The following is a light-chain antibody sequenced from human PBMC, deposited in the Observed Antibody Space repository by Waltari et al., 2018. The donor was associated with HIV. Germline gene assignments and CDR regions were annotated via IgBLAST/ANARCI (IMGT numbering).Light chain of an antibody. V-gene: IGLV1-44*01. CDR1: DNNIERFT. Sequence: SALTQEASVSGTVGQEVTLSCAGHDNNIERFTLVWYQQLSPGPPKTLVFAASLSSGIRDRISVSKSGTTASLTISGLQPEDEADYYCSTWDKTLSAWVFGGGTKLTVL. CDR2: AAS. J-gene: IGLJ3*02. CDR3: STWDKTLSAWV.